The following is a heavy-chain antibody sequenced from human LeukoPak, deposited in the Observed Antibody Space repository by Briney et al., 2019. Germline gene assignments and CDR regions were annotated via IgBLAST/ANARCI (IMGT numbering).Heavy chain of an antibody. V-gene: IGHV3-48*02. CDR2: ITSSSGPI. Sequence: GGSLRISCAASGFTFSSYSMNWVLQAPGKGLEWLSYITSSSGPIYYADSVRGRFIISRDNAKNSLYLQMNSPRDEDTAVYYCAGDSGYAFDYWGQGTLVTVSS. D-gene: IGHD6-25*01. J-gene: IGHJ4*02. CDR1: GFTFSSYS. CDR3: AGDSGYAFDY.